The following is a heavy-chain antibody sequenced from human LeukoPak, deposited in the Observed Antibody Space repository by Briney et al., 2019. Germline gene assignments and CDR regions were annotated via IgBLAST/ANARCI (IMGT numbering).Heavy chain of an antibody. CDR1: GYTFTGYN. D-gene: IGHD6-13*01. Sequence: GASVKVSCKASGYTFTGYNMHWVRQAPGQGLEWMGWINPNSGGTNYAQKFQGRVTMTRDTSTSTAYMEMSRLRSDDTAVYYCASWGIAAAGFDYGAEGTVVTVPS. CDR2: INPNSGGT. CDR3: ASWGIAAAGFDY. V-gene: IGHV1-2*02. J-gene: IGHJ4*02.